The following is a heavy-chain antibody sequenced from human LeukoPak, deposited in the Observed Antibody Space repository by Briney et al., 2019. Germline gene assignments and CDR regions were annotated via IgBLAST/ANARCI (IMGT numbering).Heavy chain of an antibody. CDR2: IYDSGNT. J-gene: IGHJ4*02. Sequence: SETLSLTCVVSGGSISSWYWSWIRQPPGKGLEWIGYIYDSGNTNYNPSLKSRVTISIDTSKNQFSLKLTSVTAADTATYYCARETSLMGYASGLGFNYWGQGILVTVSS. CDR3: ARETSLMGYASGLGFNY. D-gene: IGHD6-19*01. V-gene: IGHV4-59*01. CDR1: GGSISSWY.